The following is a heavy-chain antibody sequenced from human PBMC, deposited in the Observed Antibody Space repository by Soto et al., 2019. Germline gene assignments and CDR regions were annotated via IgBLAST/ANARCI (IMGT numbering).Heavy chain of an antibody. D-gene: IGHD4-17*01. CDR2: IYYSGST. Sequence: SENPSLTCTVSGDSIRSYYWTWIRQPPGKGLELIGYIYYSGSTRYNPSLKSRVTISVDMSKNQFSLKLSSVIAADTAVYYCARAYGGHHNGLAFCGQRTAVT. CDR3: ARAYGGHHNGLAF. V-gene: IGHV4-59*01. CDR1: GDSIRSYY. J-gene: IGHJ6*02.